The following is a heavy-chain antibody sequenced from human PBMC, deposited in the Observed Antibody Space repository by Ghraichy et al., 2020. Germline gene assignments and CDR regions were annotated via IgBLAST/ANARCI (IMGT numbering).Heavy chain of an antibody. J-gene: IGHJ5*02. CDR2: IYNDGIT. CDR1: GGSISSYY. CDR3: AANYGVNSWLDP. D-gene: IGHD4-23*01. V-gene: IGHV4-4*07. Sequence: SETLSLTCTVSGGSISSYYGSWIRQPVGKGLEWIGRIYNDGITNYNPALQSRVTMSVDTSKNQYSLKLRSVTAADTAVYYCAANYGVNSWLDPWGQGTLVTVSS.